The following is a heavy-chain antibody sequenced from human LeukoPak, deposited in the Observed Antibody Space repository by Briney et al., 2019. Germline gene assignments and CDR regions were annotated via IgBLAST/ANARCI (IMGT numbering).Heavy chain of an antibody. J-gene: IGHJ5*02. CDR1: GGTFSSYA. Sequence: GSSVKVSCKASGGTFSSYAISWVRQAPGQGLEWMGGIIPIFGTANYAQKFQGRVTITADKSTSTAYMELSSLRSEDTAVYYCARVTYCGGDCGTSWFDPWGQGTLVTVSS. CDR3: ARVTYCGGDCGTSWFDP. D-gene: IGHD2-21*02. V-gene: IGHV1-69*06. CDR2: IIPIFGTA.